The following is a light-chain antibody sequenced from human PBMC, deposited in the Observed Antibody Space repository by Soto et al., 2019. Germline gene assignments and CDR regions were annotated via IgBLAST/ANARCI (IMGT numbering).Light chain of an antibody. CDR1: DSNIGSNS. V-gene: IGLV1-47*02. Sequence: QSVLTQPPSASGTAGQVVTISCSGGDSNIGSNSVYWYQHLPRMAPKLLIYYNNPRPSGVPDRFSGSRSVTSASLAIVGLRSEDEAVYYCAAWDASLSACVFGNGTKLTVL. J-gene: IGLJ1*01. CDR3: AAWDASLSACV. CDR2: YNN.